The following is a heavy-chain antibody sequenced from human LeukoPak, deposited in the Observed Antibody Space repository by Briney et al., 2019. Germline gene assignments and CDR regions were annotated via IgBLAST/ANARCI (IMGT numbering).Heavy chain of an antibody. CDR1: GYTFTGYY. Sequence: ASVKVSCKASGYTFTGYYMHWVRQAPGQGLEWMGWINPNSGGTNYAQKFQGRVTMTRDTSISTAYMELSRLRSDDTAVYYCARESGFGELFPFSFDYWGQGTLVTVSS. J-gene: IGHJ4*02. V-gene: IGHV1-2*02. CDR2: INPNSGGT. CDR3: ARESGFGELFPFSFDY. D-gene: IGHD3-10*01.